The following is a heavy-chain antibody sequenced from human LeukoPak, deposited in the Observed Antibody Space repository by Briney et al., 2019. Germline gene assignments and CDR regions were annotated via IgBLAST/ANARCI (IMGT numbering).Heavy chain of an antibody. J-gene: IGHJ4*02. CDR1: GGSISSGSYY. CDR2: IYTSGST. Sequence: PSQTLSLTCTVSGGSISSGSYYWSWIRQPAGKGLEWIGRIYTSGSTNYSPSLKSRVTISVDTSKNQFSLKLSSVTAADTAVYYCAGGYSGYDTFFEYWGQGTLVTVSS. CDR3: AGGYSGYDTFFEY. D-gene: IGHD5-12*01. V-gene: IGHV4-61*02.